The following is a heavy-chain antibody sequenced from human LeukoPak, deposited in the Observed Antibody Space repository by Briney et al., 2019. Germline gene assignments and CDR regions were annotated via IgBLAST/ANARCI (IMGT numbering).Heavy chain of an antibody. CDR1: GGSISSGSYY. Sequence: SETLSLTCTVSGGSISSGSYYWSWTRQPAGKGLEWIGRIYTSGSTNYNPSLKSRVTISVDTSKNQFSLKLSSVTAADTAVYYCARTWLGYYGMDVWGQGTTVTVSS. CDR2: IYTSGST. V-gene: IGHV4-61*02. J-gene: IGHJ6*02. CDR3: ARTWLGYYGMDV. D-gene: IGHD3-10*01.